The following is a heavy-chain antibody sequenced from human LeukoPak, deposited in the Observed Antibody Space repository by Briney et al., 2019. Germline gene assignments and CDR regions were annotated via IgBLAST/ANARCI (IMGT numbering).Heavy chain of an antibody. CDR2: ISGSGGST. V-gene: IGHV3-23*01. Sequence: GGSLRLSCAASGFTFSSYAMNWVRQAPGKGLEWVSAISGSGGSTYYADSVKGRFTISRDNSKNTLYLQMNSLRAEDTAVYYCAKDWDYDSSGYYPFDYWGQGTLVTVSS. J-gene: IGHJ4*02. CDR1: GFTFSSYA. CDR3: AKDWDYDSSGYYPFDY. D-gene: IGHD3-22*01.